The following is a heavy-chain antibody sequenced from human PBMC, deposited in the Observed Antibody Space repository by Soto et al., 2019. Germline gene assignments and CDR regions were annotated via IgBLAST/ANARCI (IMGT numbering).Heavy chain of an antibody. CDR2: ISYDGSNK. J-gene: IGHJ3*02. CDR1: GFTFSSYA. V-gene: IGHV3-30-3*01. CDR3: ARVYPTGYSSGWLYDAFDI. Sequence: GGSLRLSCAASGFTFSSYAMHWVRQAPGKGLDWVAVISYDGSNKYYADSVKGRFTISRDNSKNTLYLQMNSLRAEDTAVYYCARVYPTGYSSGWLYDAFDIWGQGTMVTVSS. D-gene: IGHD6-19*01.